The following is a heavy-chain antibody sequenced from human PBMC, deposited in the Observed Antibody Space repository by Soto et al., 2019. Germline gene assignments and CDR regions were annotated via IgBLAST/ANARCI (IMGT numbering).Heavy chain of an antibody. D-gene: IGHD4-17*01. CDR2: ISAYNGNR. CDR3: AIDHGKVTTVTTSYY. CDR1: GYTFTSYG. Sequence: VQLVQSGAEVKKPGASVKVSCKASGYTFTSYGISWVRQAHGQGLEWMGWISAYNGNRNYAQKLQGRVTMTTDTSTSTAYMQLRSLRTDDTAVYYCAIDHGKVTTVTTSYYWGQGTLFTVSS. J-gene: IGHJ4*02. V-gene: IGHV1-18*01.